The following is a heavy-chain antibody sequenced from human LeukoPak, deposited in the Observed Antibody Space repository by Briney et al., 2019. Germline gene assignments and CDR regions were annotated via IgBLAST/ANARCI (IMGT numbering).Heavy chain of an antibody. D-gene: IGHD6-13*01. CDR2: IYYSGST. J-gene: IGHJ6*02. CDR1: GGSISSYY. Sequence: SETLSLTCTVSGGSISSYYWSWIRQPPGKGLEWLGYIYYSGSTNYNPSLKSRVTISVDTSKNQFSLKLSSVTAADTAVYYCARQQLAYYYYGMDVWGQGTTVTVSS. CDR3: ARQQLAYYYYGMDV. V-gene: IGHV4-59*08.